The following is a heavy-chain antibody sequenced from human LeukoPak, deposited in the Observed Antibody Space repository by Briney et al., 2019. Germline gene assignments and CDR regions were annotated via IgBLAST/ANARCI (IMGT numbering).Heavy chain of an antibody. CDR2: IIPIFGTA. Sequence: SVKVSCKASGGTFSSYAISWVRQAPGQGLEWMGGIIPIFGTANYAQKFQGRVTITADKSTSTAYMELSSLRSEDTAVYYCASGGYCSGGSRYPGYFDYWGQGTLVTVSS. CDR1: GGTFSSYA. D-gene: IGHD2-15*01. V-gene: IGHV1-69*06. CDR3: ASGGYCSGGSRYPGYFDY. J-gene: IGHJ4*02.